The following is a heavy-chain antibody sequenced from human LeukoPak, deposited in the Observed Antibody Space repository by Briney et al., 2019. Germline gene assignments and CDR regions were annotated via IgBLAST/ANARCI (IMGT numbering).Heavy chain of an antibody. D-gene: IGHD5-12*01. V-gene: IGHV1-18*01. Sequence: ASVKVSCKASGYTFTSYGISWVRQGPGQGLEWMGWISAYNGNTNYAQKLQGRVTMTTDTSTSTAYMELRSLRSDDTAVYYCARGVIVATIHSFDYWGQGTLVTVSS. J-gene: IGHJ4*02. CDR2: ISAYNGNT. CDR1: GYTFTSYG. CDR3: ARGVIVATIHSFDY.